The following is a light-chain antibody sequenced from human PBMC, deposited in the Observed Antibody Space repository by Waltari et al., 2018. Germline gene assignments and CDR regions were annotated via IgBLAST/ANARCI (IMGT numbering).Light chain of an antibody. Sequence: QSVLTQPPSVSGAPGQRVTISCTGSSSNIGGYSVSWYQQFPGPTPKLLIYDDSERPSGVSARFSGSKSGSSASLTITGLQTEDEADYQCLSYDSSLGTWVFGGGTRLTVL. CDR1: SSNIGGYS. CDR3: LSYDSSLGTWV. CDR2: DDS. J-gene: IGLJ3*02. V-gene: IGLV1-40*01.